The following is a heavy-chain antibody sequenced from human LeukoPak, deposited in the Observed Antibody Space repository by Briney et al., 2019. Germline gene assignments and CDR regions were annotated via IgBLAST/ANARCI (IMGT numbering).Heavy chain of an antibody. V-gene: IGHV3-21*01. J-gene: IGHJ3*02. CDR2: ISSSSSYI. Sequence: GGSLRLSCAASGFTFSSYSMNWVRQAPGKGLEWVSSISSSSSYIYYADSVKGRFTISRDNAKNSLYLQMNSLRAEDTAVYYCAREALGYCSSTSCRRGAFDIWGQGTMVTASS. CDR3: AREALGYCSSTSCRRGAFDI. D-gene: IGHD2-2*01. CDR1: GFTFSSYS.